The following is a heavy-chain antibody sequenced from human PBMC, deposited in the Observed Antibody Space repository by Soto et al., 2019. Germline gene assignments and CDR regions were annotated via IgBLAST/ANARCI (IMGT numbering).Heavy chain of an antibody. V-gene: IGHV3-7*01. CDR3: ARDEHQGAPLTGRLIDN. CDR1: GLTFSSYC. CDR2: INQGGSEK. J-gene: IGHJ4*02. Sequence: SMRLTCVASGLTFSSYCVSWVRKDTGKGLEWVANINQGGSEKYYVDSVKGRFTISRDNSKNSLYLQMNSLRVEDTAVYYCARDEHQGAPLTGRLIDNWCKGTLVTV. D-gene: IGHD3-10*01.